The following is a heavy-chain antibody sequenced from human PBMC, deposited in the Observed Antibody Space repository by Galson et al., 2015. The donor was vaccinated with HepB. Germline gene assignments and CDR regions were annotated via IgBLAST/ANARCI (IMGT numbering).Heavy chain of an antibody. Sequence: SLRLSCAASGFAFSDYGMHWVRQAPGKGLDEVAVVSSDGNTKVYTDSVKGRFTISRDNAKNTLYLLMNSLRPEDTAGYFCVKDKPYTGHAWGQGVLVTVSS. V-gene: IGHV3-30*18. D-gene: IGHD5-12*01. J-gene: IGHJ5*02. CDR2: VSSDGNTK. CDR3: VKDKPYTGHA. CDR1: GFAFSDYG.